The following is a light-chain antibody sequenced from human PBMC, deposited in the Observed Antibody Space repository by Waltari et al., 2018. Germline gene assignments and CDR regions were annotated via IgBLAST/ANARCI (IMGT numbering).Light chain of an antibody. V-gene: IGLV1-47*01. CDR3: ATWDGSLTAWV. J-gene: IGLJ3*02. Sequence: QSVLTQPPSASGTPGPRVTIPCSASSSNIGRHYVHWYQQFPGTAPKLPVYRNNERPSGVPDRISGSKSGTSASLAISGLRSEDEADYYCATWDGSLTAWVFGGGTKLTVL. CDR1: SSNIGRHY. CDR2: RNN.